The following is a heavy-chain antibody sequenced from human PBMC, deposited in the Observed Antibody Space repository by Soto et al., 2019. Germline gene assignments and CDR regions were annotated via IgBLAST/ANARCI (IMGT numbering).Heavy chain of an antibody. J-gene: IGHJ4*02. CDR3: ARDPGNPNYFDY. V-gene: IGHV4-31*03. D-gene: IGHD6-13*01. Sequence: TSETLSLTCTVSGGSISSINYYWSWIRQHPGKGLEWIGYIYYSGSTYYNPSLKSRVSISVDTSKNQFSLRLSSVTAADTAVYYCARDPGNPNYFDYWGQGTLVTVSS. CDR2: IYYSGST. CDR1: GGSISSINYY.